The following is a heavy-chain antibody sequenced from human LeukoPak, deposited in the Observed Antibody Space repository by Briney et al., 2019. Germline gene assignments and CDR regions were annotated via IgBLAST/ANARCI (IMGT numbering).Heavy chain of an antibody. V-gene: IGHV3-23*01. CDR3: AKDSGAYFDWLFHYYYGMDV. CDR2: ISGSGGNT. CDR1: GFTFSSYA. D-gene: IGHD3-9*01. Sequence: GGSLRLSCAASGFTFSSYAMTWVRQAPGKGLEWVSAISGSGGNTYYADSVKGRFTISRDNSKNTLYLQMNSLRAEDTAVYYCAKDSGAYFDWLFHYYYGMDVWGQGTTVTVSS. J-gene: IGHJ6*02.